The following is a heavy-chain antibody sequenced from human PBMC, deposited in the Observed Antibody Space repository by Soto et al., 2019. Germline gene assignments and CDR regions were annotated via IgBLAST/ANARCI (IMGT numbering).Heavy chain of an antibody. V-gene: IGHV4-31*03. CDR2: IYYSGST. CDR3: ARVARVRGEDYYYGMDV. CDR1: GGSISSGGYY. Sequence: QVQLQESGPGLVKPSQTLSLTCTVSGGSISSGGYYWSWIRQHPGKGLEWIGYIYYSGSTYYNPSLKSRVTISVDTSKNQFSLKLSSVTAADTAVYYCARVARVRGEDYYYGMDVWGQGTTVTVSS. D-gene: IGHD3-10*01. J-gene: IGHJ6*02.